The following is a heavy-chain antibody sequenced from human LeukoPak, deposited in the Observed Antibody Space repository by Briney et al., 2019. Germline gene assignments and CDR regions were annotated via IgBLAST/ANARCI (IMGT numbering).Heavy chain of an antibody. CDR1: GGTFNNFA. D-gene: IGHD3-22*01. CDR2: IFPVFGTP. CDR3: ARGTGDTGGYYYVY. J-gene: IGHJ4*02. V-gene: IGHV1-69*13. Sequence: SVKVSCKASGGTFNNFAICWVRQAPGQGLEWMGGIFPVFGTPTYAQKFQGRVTITADESTRTAHMELSSLRSEDTAVYYCARGTGDTGGYYYVYWGQGTLVTVSP.